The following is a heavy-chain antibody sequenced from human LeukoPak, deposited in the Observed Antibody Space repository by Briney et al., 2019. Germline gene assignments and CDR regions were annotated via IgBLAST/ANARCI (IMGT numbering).Heavy chain of an antibody. V-gene: IGHV1-8*02. CDR3: ARDGEMGYSSSFKAQSGAFDI. D-gene: IGHD6-13*01. CDR2: INPNSGGT. CDR1: GGTFSSYA. J-gene: IGHJ3*02. Sequence: ASVKVSCKASGGTFSSYAISWVRQAPGQGLEWMGWINPNSGGTSYAQKFQGRVTMTRDTSTSTVYMELSSLRSEDTAVYYCARDGEMGYSSSFKAQSGAFDIWGQGTMVTVSS.